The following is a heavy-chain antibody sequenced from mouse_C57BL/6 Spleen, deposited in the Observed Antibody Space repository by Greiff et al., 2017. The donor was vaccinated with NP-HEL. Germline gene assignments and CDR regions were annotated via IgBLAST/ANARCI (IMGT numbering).Heavy chain of an antibody. Sequence: VQLQQPGAELVMPGASVKLSCKASGYTFTSYWMHWVKQRPGQGLEWLCELVPSDSYTNYNQKFTCTSTLTVDKSSSTAYMQLSSLTSEDSAVYYCARSNWDGYFDYWGQGTTLTVSS. J-gene: IGHJ2*01. V-gene: IGHV1-69*01. CDR2: LVPSDSYT. D-gene: IGHD4-1*01. CDR3: ARSNWDGYFDY. CDR1: GYTFTSYW.